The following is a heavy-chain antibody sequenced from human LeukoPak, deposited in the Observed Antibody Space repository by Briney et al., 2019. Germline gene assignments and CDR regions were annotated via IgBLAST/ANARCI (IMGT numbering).Heavy chain of an antibody. Sequence: PGGSLRLSCAASGFTFNSYEMNWVRQAPGKGLEWVSYISSSGSTIYYADSVRGRFTISRDNAKNSLYLQMNSLRAEDTAVYYCAKGPEYSGYDLFDYWGQGTLVTVSS. CDR1: GFTFNSYE. D-gene: IGHD5-12*01. J-gene: IGHJ4*02. V-gene: IGHV3-48*03. CDR2: ISSSGSTI. CDR3: AKGPEYSGYDLFDY.